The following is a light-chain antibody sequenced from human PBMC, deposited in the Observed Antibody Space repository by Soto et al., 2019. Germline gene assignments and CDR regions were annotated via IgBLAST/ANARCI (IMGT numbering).Light chain of an antibody. CDR3: QQSYGTLMT. J-gene: IGKJ1*01. CDR2: DAS. Sequence: DIQMTQSPSSLSASVGDRVTITCRASQNINIYLNWYQQKPGKAPQLVIYDASSLQSGVPSRFRGTGSGTDFTLSISSLQPEDFATYYCQQSYGTLMTFGQGTRVEIK. CDR1: QNINIY. V-gene: IGKV1-39*01.